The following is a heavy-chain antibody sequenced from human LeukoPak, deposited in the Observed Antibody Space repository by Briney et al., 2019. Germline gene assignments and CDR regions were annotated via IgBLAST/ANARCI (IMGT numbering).Heavy chain of an antibody. Sequence: GGSLRLSCAASGFTFSSYSMNWVRQAPGKGLEWVSSISSSSSYIYYADSVKGRFTISGDNAKNSLYLQMNSLRAEDTAVYYCARIGSYSCYYYYMDVWGKGTTVTVSS. J-gene: IGHJ6*03. D-gene: IGHD1-26*01. CDR1: GFTFSSYS. CDR3: ARIGSYSCYYYYMDV. V-gene: IGHV3-21*01. CDR2: ISSSSSYI.